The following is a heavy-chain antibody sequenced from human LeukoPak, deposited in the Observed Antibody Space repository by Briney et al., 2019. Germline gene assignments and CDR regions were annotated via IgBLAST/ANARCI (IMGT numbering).Heavy chain of an antibody. V-gene: IGHV3-48*03. Sequence: GGSLRLSCAASGFTFSSYEMNWVRQAPGKGLEWVSYISSSGSTIYYADSVKGRFTISRDNSKNTLYLQMNSLRAEDTAVYYCLRGATFIVGATTSPVAFDIWGQGTMVTVSS. CDR3: LRGATFIVGATTSPVAFDI. CDR1: GFTFSSYE. D-gene: IGHD1-26*01. CDR2: ISSSGSTI. J-gene: IGHJ3*02.